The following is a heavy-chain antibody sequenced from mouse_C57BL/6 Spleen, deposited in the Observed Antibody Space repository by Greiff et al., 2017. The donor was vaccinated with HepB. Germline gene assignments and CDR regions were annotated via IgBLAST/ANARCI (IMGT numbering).Heavy chain of an antibody. V-gene: IGHV1-50*01. D-gene: IGHD3-3*01. CDR3: ARRGLGEIYYYAMDY. Sequence: QVQLQQPGAELVKPGASVKLSCKASGYTFTSYWMQWVKQRPGQGLEWIGEIDPSDSYTNYNQKFKGKATLTVDTSSSTAYMQLSSLTSEDSAVYYCARRGLGEIYYYAMDYWGQGTSVTVSS. CDR2: IDPSDSYT. CDR1: GYTFTSYW. J-gene: IGHJ4*01.